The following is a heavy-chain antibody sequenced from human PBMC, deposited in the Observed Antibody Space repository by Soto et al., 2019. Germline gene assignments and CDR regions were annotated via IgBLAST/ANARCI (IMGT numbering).Heavy chain of an antibody. D-gene: IGHD3-10*01. CDR1: GFTFSDYY. CDR2: ISPSGGTI. CDR3: VRVGYAYGNDP. J-gene: IGHJ5*02. Sequence: QVQLVESGGGLVKPGGSLRLSCAASGFTFSDYYMSWIRQAPGKGLEWVSYISPSGGTIYYADSVKGRFTLSRDNAKNSMYLQMNSLRAEDTAVYHCVRVGYAYGNDPWGQGTLVAVSS. V-gene: IGHV3-11*01.